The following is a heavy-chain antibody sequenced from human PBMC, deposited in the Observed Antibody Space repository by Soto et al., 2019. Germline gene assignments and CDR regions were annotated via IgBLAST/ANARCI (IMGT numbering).Heavy chain of an antibody. CDR2: ISWSGQRI. CDR1: GFTFDDYA. CDR3: AKEITKGDYGEPPFAY. Sequence: EVQLVESGGGLVQPGRSLSLSCAASGFTFDDYAMHWLRQIPGKGLEWVSGISWSGQRIGYADSVKGRFTISRDNAKNSLYLQMNSLKPDDAALYYCAKEITKGDYGEPPFAYWGQGTLVTVSS. D-gene: IGHD4-17*01. V-gene: IGHV3-9*01. J-gene: IGHJ4*02.